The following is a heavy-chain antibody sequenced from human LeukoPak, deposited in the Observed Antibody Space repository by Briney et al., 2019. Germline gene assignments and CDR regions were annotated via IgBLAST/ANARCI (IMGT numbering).Heavy chain of an antibody. Sequence: ASVKVSCKASGYTFTSYGISWVRQAPGQGLEWMGWISAYIGNTNYAQKLQGRVTMTTDTSTSTAYMELRSLRSDDTAVYYRARDTIAAAGPNWFDPWGQGTLVTVSS. J-gene: IGHJ5*02. CDR1: GYTFTSYG. V-gene: IGHV1-18*01. CDR3: ARDTIAAAGPNWFDP. CDR2: ISAYIGNT. D-gene: IGHD6-13*01.